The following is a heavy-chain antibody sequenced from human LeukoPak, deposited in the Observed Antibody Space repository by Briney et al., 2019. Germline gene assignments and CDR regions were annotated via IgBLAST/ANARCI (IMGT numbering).Heavy chain of an antibody. D-gene: IGHD2-21*02. CDR3: ARASVVVTTGHWFDP. CDR1: GGSISSGDYY. J-gene: IGHJ5*02. Sequence: SETLSLTCTVSGGSISSGDYYWSWIRQPPGKGLEWIGYIYYSGSTYYNPSLKSRVTISVDTSKNQFSLKLSSVTAADTAVYYCARASVVVTTGHWFDPWGQGTLVTVSS. CDR2: IYYSGST. V-gene: IGHV4-30-4*01.